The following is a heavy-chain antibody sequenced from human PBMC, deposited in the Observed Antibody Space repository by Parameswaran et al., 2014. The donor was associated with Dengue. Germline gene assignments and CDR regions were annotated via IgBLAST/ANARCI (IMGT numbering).Heavy chain of an antibody. CDR3: AHSALLGGNAGVAARPFYYFDY. D-gene: IGHD6-6*01. Sequence: RWIRQPPGKALEWLALIYWDDDKRYSPSLKSRLTITKDTSKNQVVLTMTNMDPVDTATYYCAHSALLGGNAGVAARPFYYFDYWGQGTLVTVSS. V-gene: IGHV2-5*08. J-gene: IGHJ4*02. CDR2: IYWDDDK.